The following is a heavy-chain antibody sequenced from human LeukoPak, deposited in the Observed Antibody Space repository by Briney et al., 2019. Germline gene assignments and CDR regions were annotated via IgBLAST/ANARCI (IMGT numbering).Heavy chain of an antibody. CDR1: GFTFSSYS. CDR3: ARDLLNDEGSSYFFDQ. V-gene: IGHV3-48*04. D-gene: IGHD2-2*01. CDR2: ISQSSDRI. J-gene: IGHJ4*02. Sequence: GGSLRLSCAASGFTFSSYSMNWVRQALGKGLEWVSYISQSSDRIYHADSVKGRFTISRDNAKNSLYLQMDSPRVEDTAVYYCARDLLNDEGSSYFFDQWGQGTLVTVAS.